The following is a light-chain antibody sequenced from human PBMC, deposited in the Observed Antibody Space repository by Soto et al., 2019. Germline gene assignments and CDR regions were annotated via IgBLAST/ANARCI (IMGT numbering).Light chain of an antibody. CDR2: DVS. V-gene: IGLV2-14*03. CDR1: SSDVGGYNY. Sequence: QSALTQPASVSGSPGQSITISCTGTSSDVGGYNYVSWYQQHPGKAPKLMLYDVSNRPSGVPNRFSGSKSGNSASLTISGLQAEDEADYYCSSYASSSTYVFGTGNKVTVL. J-gene: IGLJ1*01. CDR3: SSYASSSTYV.